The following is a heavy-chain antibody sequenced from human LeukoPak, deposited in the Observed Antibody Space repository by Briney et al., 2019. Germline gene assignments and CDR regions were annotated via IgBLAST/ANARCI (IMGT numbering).Heavy chain of an antibody. Sequence: AGGSLRLSCAASGFTFDDYAMHWVRQAPGKGLEWVSLISWDGGSTYYADSVKGRFTISRDNSKNSLYLQMNSLRADDTAVYYCARDSTLPTSHYYFDYWGQGTLVTVSS. CDR1: GFTFDDYA. V-gene: IGHV3-43D*03. CDR3: ARDSTLPTSHYYFDY. D-gene: IGHD3-16*01. J-gene: IGHJ4*02. CDR2: ISWDGGST.